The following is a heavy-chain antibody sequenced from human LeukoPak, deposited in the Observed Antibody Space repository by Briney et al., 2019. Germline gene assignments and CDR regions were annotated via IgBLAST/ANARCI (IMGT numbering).Heavy chain of an antibody. CDR3: AKIGSYSVLGAYYFDS. D-gene: IGHD1-26*01. J-gene: IGHJ4*02. CDR2: LSGSGSST. Sequence: GGSLRLSCAASGFTFSSHAMSWVRQAPGKGLEWVSALSGSGSSTYYADSVKGRFTISRDNSKSTLYLQMNSLRAEDTAVYYCAKIGSYSVLGAYYFDSWGQGTLVTVSS. V-gene: IGHV3-23*01. CDR1: GFTFSSHA.